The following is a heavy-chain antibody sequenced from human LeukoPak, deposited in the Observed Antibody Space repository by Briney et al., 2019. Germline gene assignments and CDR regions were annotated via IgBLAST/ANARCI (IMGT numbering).Heavy chain of an antibody. D-gene: IGHD6-19*01. J-gene: IGHJ4*02. V-gene: IGHV3-9*01. CDR3: AKDRGSGWYYFDY. Sequence: GGSLRLSCAASGFTFDDYAMHWVRQAPGKGLEWVTGISWNSGSIGYADSVKGRFTISRDNAKNSLYLQMNSLRAEDTALYYCAKDRGSGWYYFDYWGQGTLVTVSS. CDR2: ISWNSGSI. CDR1: GFTFDDYA.